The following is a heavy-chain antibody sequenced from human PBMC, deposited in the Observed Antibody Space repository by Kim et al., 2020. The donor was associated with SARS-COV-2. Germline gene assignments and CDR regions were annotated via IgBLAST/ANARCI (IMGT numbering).Heavy chain of an antibody. V-gene: IGHV3-15*01. CDR3: TTLNYGMDV. J-gene: IGHJ6*02. Sequence: GTTDYAAPVKGRFTISRDDSKNTLYLQMNSLKTEDTAVYYCTTLNYGMDVWGQGTTVTVSS. CDR2: GTT.